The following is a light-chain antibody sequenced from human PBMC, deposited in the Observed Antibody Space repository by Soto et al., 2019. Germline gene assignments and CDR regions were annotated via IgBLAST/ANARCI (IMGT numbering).Light chain of an antibody. V-gene: IGKV3-11*01. Sequence: EIVLTQSPATLSLSPGERATLSCRASQSVSSYLAWYQQKPGQAPRLLIYDASSRATGIPARFSGSGSGTDFTRTISSLEPEDFAFYYCQQRSNWPLTFGGGTKVEIK. CDR2: DAS. CDR1: QSVSSY. J-gene: IGKJ4*01. CDR3: QQRSNWPLT.